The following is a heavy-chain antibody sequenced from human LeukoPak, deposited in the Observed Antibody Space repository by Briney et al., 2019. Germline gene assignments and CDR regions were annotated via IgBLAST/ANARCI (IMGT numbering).Heavy chain of an antibody. Sequence: PGGSLRLSCAASGFTFNDYYMSWIRQAPGKGLEWVSSISGSSSLIYYADSVRCRFTISRDNAKNSLYLQMNSMRAEDTAVYYCAKGPYDDFWSGCYPWWGQGTLVTVSS. V-gene: IGHV3-11*06. CDR2: ISGSSSLI. D-gene: IGHD3-3*01. J-gene: IGHJ4*02. CDR1: GFTFNDYY. CDR3: AKGPYDDFWSGCYPW.